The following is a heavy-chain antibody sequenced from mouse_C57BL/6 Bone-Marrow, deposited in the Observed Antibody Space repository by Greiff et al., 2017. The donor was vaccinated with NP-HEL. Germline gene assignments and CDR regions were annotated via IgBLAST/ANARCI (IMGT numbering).Heavy chain of an antibody. V-gene: IGHV14-1*01. CDR3: TAYYDDSWFAY. J-gene: IGHJ3*01. D-gene: IGHD2-13*01. Sequence: VQLQQSGAELVRPGASVKLSCTASGFNIKDYYMHWVKQRPEQGLEWIGRIDPEDGDTEYDPKFQGKATLTADTSSNTAYLQLSSLTSEDTADYYCTAYYDDSWFAYWGQGTLVTVSA. CDR1: GFNIKDYY. CDR2: IDPEDGDT.